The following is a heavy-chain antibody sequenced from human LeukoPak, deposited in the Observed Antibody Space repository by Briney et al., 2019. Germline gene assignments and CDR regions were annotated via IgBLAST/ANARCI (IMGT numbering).Heavy chain of an antibody. Sequence: GGSLRLSCAASGFIVSGTYMTWVRQAPGKGLEWVSAISGSGGSTYYADSVKGRFTISRDNSKNTLYLQMNSLRAEDTAVYYCAKAQQDIVVVTATDHYFDYWGQGTLVTVSS. J-gene: IGHJ4*02. CDR2: ISGSGGST. V-gene: IGHV3-23*01. CDR1: GFIVSGTY. D-gene: IGHD2-21*02. CDR3: AKAQQDIVVVTATDHYFDY.